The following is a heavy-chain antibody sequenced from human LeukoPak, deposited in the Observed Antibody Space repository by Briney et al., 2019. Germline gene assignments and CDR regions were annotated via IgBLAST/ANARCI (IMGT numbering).Heavy chain of an antibody. CDR2: ISDRSVSI. CDR3: AGSPSYSEDYSYDAFDM. V-gene: IGHV3-23*01. J-gene: IGHJ3*02. CDR1: GFTFSTYA. D-gene: IGHD1-26*01. Sequence: PGGSLRLSCAASGFTFSTYAMSWVRQAPGKGLEWVSSISDRSVSIYYADSVRGRFTISRDNSKYTLSLQMNSLRAEDTAIYWCAGSPSYSEDYSYDAFDMWGQGTMVTVSS.